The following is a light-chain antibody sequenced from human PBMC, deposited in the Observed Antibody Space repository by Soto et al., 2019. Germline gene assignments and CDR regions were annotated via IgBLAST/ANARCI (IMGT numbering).Light chain of an antibody. Sequence: QSALTQPASVSGSPGQSITISCTGTSSDVGAYIYVSWYQHHPSKAPKVMIYEVTNRPSGVSDRFSGSKSGNTASLTISGLQAEDEADYYCCSYTSSRTYVFGTGTKLTVL. CDR1: SSDVGAYIY. J-gene: IGLJ1*01. CDR3: CSYTSSRTYV. CDR2: EVT. V-gene: IGLV2-14*01.